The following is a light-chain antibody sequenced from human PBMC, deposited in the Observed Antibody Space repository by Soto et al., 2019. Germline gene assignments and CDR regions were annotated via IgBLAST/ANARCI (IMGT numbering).Light chain of an antibody. Sequence: EIVLTPSPGTLSLSPGKRATLSCRASQSVSNFLAWYQQKPGQAPRLLIYDTSNRATGIPARFSGSGSGTDFTLTINNLDPEDFAVYYCQQRSNWPITFGQGTRLEIK. J-gene: IGKJ5*01. CDR1: QSVSNF. CDR2: DTS. V-gene: IGKV3-11*01. CDR3: QQRSNWPIT.